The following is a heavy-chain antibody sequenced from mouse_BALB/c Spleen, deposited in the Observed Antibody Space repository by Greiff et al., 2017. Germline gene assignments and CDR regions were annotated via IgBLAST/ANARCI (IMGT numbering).Heavy chain of an antibody. D-gene: IGHD3-2*01. Sequence: EVKLQESGAELVKPGASVKLSCTASGFNIKDTYMHWVKQRPEQGLEWIGRIDPANGNTKYDPKFQGKATITADTSSNTAYLQLSSLTSEDTAVDYCARGRTARATWFAYWGQGTLVTVSA. V-gene: IGHV14-3*02. CDR1: GFNIKDTY. CDR2: IDPANGNT. J-gene: IGHJ3*01. CDR3: ARGRTARATWFAY.